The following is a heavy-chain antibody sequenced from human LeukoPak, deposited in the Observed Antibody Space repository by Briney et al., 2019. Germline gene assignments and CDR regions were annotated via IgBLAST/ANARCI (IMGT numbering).Heavy chain of an antibody. CDR1: GGSISSGGYY. D-gene: IGHD3-10*01. CDR2: IYYSGST. V-gene: IGHV4-31*03. CDR3: ARDRYYGSGSYDY. Sequence: SETLSLTCTVSGGSISSGGYYSSWIRQHPGKGLEWIGYIYYSGSTYYNPSLKSRVTISVDTSKNQFSLKLSSVTAADTAVYYCARDRYYGSGSYDYWGQGTLVTVSS. J-gene: IGHJ4*02.